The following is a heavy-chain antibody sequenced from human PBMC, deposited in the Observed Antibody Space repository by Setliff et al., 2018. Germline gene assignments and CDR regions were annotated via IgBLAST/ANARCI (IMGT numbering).Heavy chain of an antibody. CDR2: ISSGGST. CDR3: ARDYWGSLDY. CDR1: GGSMSNYF. D-gene: IGHD7-27*01. Sequence: PSETLSLTCSVAGGSMSNYFWSWVRRPPGKGLEWIGFISSGGSTIYSPSLKSRVTISVDTSKNQVSLKLTSVTVADTAVYYCARDYWGSLDYWGQGILVTVS. V-gene: IGHV4-4*08. J-gene: IGHJ4*02.